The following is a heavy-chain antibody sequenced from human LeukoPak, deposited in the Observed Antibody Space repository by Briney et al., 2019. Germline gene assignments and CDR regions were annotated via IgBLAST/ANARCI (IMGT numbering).Heavy chain of an antibody. Sequence: SSETLSLTCGVSGGSISNTNWWTWVRQPPGKGLEWIGYIYYRGTTSYNPFLKSRVTISVDTSKNQFSLKLNSVTAADTAVYYCARLPRYGGYDHFDHWGQGILVIVSS. V-gene: IGHV4-4*02. J-gene: IGHJ4*02. CDR1: GGSISNTNW. CDR3: ARLPRYGGYDHFDH. D-gene: IGHD5-12*01. CDR2: IYYRGTT.